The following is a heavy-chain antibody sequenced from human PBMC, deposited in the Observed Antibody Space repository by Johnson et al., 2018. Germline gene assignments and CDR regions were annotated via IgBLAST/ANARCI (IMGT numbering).Heavy chain of an antibody. V-gene: IGHV3-11*01. CDR1: GFTFSDYY. J-gene: IGHJ6*02. CDR3: AGSLGSCSSTWCYINHYCGMDV. CDR2: MSSSGSTI. Sequence: QVQLVQSGGGLVKPGGSLRLSCAASGFTFSDYYMSWIRQAPGKGLEWVAYMSSSGSTIYYADSVKGRFTISRDNGKSSLYLQMNSLRAEDTAVYYCAGSLGSCSSTWCYINHYCGMDVWGQGTTVTVSS. D-gene: IGHD2-2*02.